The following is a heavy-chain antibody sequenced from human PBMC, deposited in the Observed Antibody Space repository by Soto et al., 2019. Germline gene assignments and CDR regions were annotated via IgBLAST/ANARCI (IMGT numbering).Heavy chain of an antibody. CDR2: ISYDGSNK. J-gene: IGHJ4*02. CDR1: GFTFSSYA. Sequence: GGSLRLSCPASGFTFSSYAMHWVRQAPGKGLEWVAVISYDGSNKYYADSVKGRFTISRDNSKNTLCLQMNSLRAEDTAVYYCARDLIRGVAARLFDYWGQGTLVTVSS. CDR3: ARDLIRGVAARLFDY. V-gene: IGHV3-30-3*01. D-gene: IGHD3-10*01.